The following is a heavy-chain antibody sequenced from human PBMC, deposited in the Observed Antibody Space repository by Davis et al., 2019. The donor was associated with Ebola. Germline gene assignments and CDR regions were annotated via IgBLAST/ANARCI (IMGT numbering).Heavy chain of an antibody. Sequence: ESLKISCAASGFTFSSYWMSWVRQAPGKGLEWIGYIYYSGSTNYNPSLKSRVTISVDTSKNQFSLKLSSVTAADTAVYYCARDLSSWGQGTLVTVSS. J-gene: IGHJ4*02. CDR2: IYYSGST. V-gene: IGHV4-59*01. CDR3: ARDLSS. CDR1: GFTFSSYW.